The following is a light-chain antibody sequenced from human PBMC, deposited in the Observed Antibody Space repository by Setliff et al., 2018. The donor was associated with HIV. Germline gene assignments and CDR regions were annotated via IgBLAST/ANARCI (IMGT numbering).Light chain of an antibody. CDR3: QQYYSTPFT. J-gene: IGKJ3*01. CDR2: WAS. CDR1: QTVLYSSNSKNY. V-gene: IGKV4-1*01. Sequence: DIVMTQSPGSLAVSLGERATINCKSSQTVLYSSNSKNYLAWYQQKPGQPPKLLIYWASTRESGVPDRFSASGSGTDFTLTISSLQAEDVAVYYCQQYYSTPFTFGPGTKVDIK.